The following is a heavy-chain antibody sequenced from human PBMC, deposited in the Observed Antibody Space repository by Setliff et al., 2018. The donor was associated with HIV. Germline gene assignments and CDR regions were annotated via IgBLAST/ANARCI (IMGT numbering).Heavy chain of an antibody. CDR1: GYTFTGYF. Sequence: ASVKVSCKTSGYTFTGYFIHWVRQAPGQGLEWMGGSIPNYSVETQKFRDRVSIYVDQSRRTAYMELRNLRFDDTALYFCARGGRWWGPNNPSPHFYHMDLWGSGTSVTSPQ. D-gene: IGHD2-15*01. CDR2: SIPNYSVE. V-gene: IGHV1-2*02. CDR3: ARGGRWWGPNNPSPHFYHMDL. J-gene: IGHJ6*04.